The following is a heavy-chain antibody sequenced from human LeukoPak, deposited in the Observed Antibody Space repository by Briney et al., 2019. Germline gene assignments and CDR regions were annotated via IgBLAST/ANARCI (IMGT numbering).Heavy chain of an antibody. V-gene: IGHV1-24*01. CDR1: GYTLTELS. D-gene: IGHD6-25*01. CDR3: ATGSGIAAGYYYYGMDV. Sequence: WASLKVSCKVSGYTLTELSMHSVRQAPGKGLEWMGGFDPEDGETIYAQKFQGRVTMTEDTSTDTAYMELSSLRSEDTAVYYCATGSGIAAGYYYYGMDVWGKGTTVTVSS. J-gene: IGHJ6*04. CDR2: FDPEDGET.